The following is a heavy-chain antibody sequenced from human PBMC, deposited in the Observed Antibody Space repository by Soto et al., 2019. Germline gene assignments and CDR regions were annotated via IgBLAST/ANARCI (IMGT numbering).Heavy chain of an antibody. CDR1: GFIFSGAA. CDR3: TRRAYTSGWHFDY. V-gene: IGHV3-73*01. J-gene: IGHJ4*02. Sequence: EVQLVESGGGLVQPGGSLKLSCAASGFIFSGAAMRWVRQASGKGLEWVGRIRSKFNSYATEYAASVKGRSTISRDDSKNTAYLQMNSLRTEDTAVYYCTRRAYTSGWHFDYWGQGTLVTVSS. D-gene: IGHD6-19*01. CDR2: IRSKFNSYAT.